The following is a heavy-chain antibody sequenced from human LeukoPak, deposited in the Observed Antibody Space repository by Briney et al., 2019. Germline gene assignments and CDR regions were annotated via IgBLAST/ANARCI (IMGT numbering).Heavy chain of an antibody. CDR2: ISDTGTT. Sequence: AAETLSLTCTVSGGSISSYYWNWIRQPPGKGPEWIGCISDTGTTEYNPAFKSRVTISVDTSKNQFSLKLTSVTAADTAVYFCATGYYEPFEKWGQGTLVSVSS. J-gene: IGHJ4*02. D-gene: IGHD3-22*01. V-gene: IGHV4-59*01. CDR1: GGSISSYY. CDR3: ATGYYEPFEK.